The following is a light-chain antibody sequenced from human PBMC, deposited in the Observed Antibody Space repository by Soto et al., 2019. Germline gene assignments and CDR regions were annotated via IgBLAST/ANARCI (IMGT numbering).Light chain of an antibody. CDR3: HQYCSSPPIT. V-gene: IGKV3-20*01. CDR1: QSVSSSY. J-gene: IGKJ5*01. CDR2: GAS. Sequence: EIVLTQSPGTLSLSPGERATLSCRASQSVSSSYLAWYQQKPGQAPRLLIYGASSRATGIPDRFSGSGSGTDFTLIISRLEPEDFAVYYCHQYCSSPPITFGQGTRLEIK.